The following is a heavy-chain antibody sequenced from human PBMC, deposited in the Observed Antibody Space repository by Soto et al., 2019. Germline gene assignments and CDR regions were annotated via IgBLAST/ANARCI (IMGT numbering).Heavy chain of an antibody. CDR3: ATAHYGDYPNWFDS. CDR1: GFKFDDYS. J-gene: IGHJ5*01. CDR2: ISWDGSRT. V-gene: IGHV3-43*01. D-gene: IGHD4-17*01. Sequence: EVQLVESGGAVVQPGGSLRLSCATSGFKFDDYSMHWVRQTPGKGLEWVCLISWDGSRTNYADSVRGRFTISRDSSKNSLYLQMNSLRIEDTALYYCATAHYGDYPNWFDSWGPGTLVTVSS.